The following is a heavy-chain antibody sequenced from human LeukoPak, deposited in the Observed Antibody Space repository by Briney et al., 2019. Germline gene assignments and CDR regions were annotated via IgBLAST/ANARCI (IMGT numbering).Heavy chain of an antibody. CDR3: AKDKGGSGNDAFDI. Sequence: GRSLRLSCAASGFTFSSYGMHWVRQAPGKGLEWVAVIWYDGSNKYYADSVKGRFTISRDNSKNTLYLQMNSLRAEDTAVYYCAKDKGGSGNDAFDIWGQGTMVTVSS. CDR1: GFTFSSYG. D-gene: IGHD2-15*01. CDR2: IWYDGSNK. J-gene: IGHJ3*02. V-gene: IGHV3-33*06.